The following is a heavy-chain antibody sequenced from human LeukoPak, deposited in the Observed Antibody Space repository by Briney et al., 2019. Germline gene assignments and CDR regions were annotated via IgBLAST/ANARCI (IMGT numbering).Heavy chain of an antibody. D-gene: IGHD3-22*01. J-gene: IGHJ4*02. CDR3: AKDLVTMIVVVISGEFDY. CDR1: GFTFSSYA. V-gene: IGHV3-23*01. Sequence: GGSLRLSCAASGFTFSSYAMSWVRQAPGKGLEGVSAISGSGGSTYYADSVKGRFTISRDNSKNTMYLQMNSLRAEDTAVYYCAKDLVTMIVVVISGEFDYWGQGTLVTVSS. CDR2: ISGSGGST.